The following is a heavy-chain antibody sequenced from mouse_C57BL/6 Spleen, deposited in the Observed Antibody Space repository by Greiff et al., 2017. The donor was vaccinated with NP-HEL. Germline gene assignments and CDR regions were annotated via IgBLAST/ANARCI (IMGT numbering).Heavy chain of an antibody. V-gene: IGHV1-42*01. CDR3: AKRDGSSLYYYAMDY. Sequence: VQLQQSGPELVKPGASVKISCKASGYSFTGYYMNWVKQSPEKSLEWIGEINPSTGGTTYNQKFKAKATLTVDKSSSTAYMQLKSLTSEDSAVYYCAKRDGSSLYYYAMDYWGQGTSVTVSA. D-gene: IGHD1-1*01. CDR2: INPSTGGT. J-gene: IGHJ4*01. CDR1: GYSFTGYY.